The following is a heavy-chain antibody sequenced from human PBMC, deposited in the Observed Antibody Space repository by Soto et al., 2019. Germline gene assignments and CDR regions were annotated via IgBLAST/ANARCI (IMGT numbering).Heavy chain of an antibody. Sequence: QVQLVESGGGEVQPGRSLRLSCAASGFTFSSYGMHWVRQAPGKGLEWVAVIWYDGSNKYYADSVKGRFTISRDNSKNTLYLQMNSLRAEDTAVYYCARDLDGATVYATIIDYWGQGTLVTVSS. D-gene: IGHD2-8*01. V-gene: IGHV3-33*01. CDR3: ARDLDGATVYATIIDY. CDR1: GFTFSSYG. J-gene: IGHJ4*02. CDR2: IWYDGSNK.